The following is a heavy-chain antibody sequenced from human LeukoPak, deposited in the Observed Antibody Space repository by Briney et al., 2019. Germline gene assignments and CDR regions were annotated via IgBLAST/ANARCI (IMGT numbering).Heavy chain of an antibody. CDR1: GFIVSSSY. CDR3: ARRTGAAPGEFFLH. V-gene: IGHV3-53*01. Sequence: GGSLRLSCAGSGFIVSSSYTSWVRQAPGKGLEWVSAIYSSGSTDYADSVRGRFTIARDTSKNMVNLQMNSLTAEDTAIYYCARRTGAAPGEFFLHWGQGTLVTVSS. CDR2: IYSSGST. J-gene: IGHJ1*01. D-gene: IGHD2-15*01.